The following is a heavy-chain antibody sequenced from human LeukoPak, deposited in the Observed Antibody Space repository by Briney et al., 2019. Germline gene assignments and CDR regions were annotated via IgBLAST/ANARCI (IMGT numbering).Heavy chain of an antibody. CDR1: GGSLSGHY. CDR3: ARLLDNDISGDPDTFDV. J-gene: IGHJ3*01. CDR2: VSYTGRT. V-gene: IGHV4-59*11. Sequence: LETLSLTCTVSGGSLSGHYWSWIRQPPGKRLKWIGYVSYTGRTKYNPSLQSLVTISIDTYKSQFSLKLTSVTSADTAVYSCARLLDNDISGDPDTFDVWGQGTTVIVSS. D-gene: IGHD3-22*01.